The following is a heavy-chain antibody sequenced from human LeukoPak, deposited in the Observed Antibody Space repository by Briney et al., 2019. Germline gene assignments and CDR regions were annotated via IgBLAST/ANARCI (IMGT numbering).Heavy chain of an antibody. J-gene: IGHJ4*02. Sequence: PSETLSLTCTVSGGSISSSSYYWGWIRQPPGKGLEWIGSIYYSGSTYYNPSLKSQVTISVDTSKNQFSLKLSSVTAADTAVYYCARLRVAVIDYWGQRTLVTVSS. CDR2: IYYSGST. V-gene: IGHV4-39*01. CDR3: ARLRVAVIDY. CDR1: GGSISSSSYY. D-gene: IGHD6-19*01.